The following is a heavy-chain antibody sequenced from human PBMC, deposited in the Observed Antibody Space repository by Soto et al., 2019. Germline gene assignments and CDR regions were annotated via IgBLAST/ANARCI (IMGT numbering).Heavy chain of an antibody. CDR2: INAGNGNT. V-gene: IGHV1-3*01. CDR1: GYTFTSYA. D-gene: IGHD6-6*01. Sequence: ASVKVSCKASGYTFTSYAMHWVRQAPGQRLEWVGWINAGNGNTKYSQKFQGRVTITRDTSASTAYMELSSLRSEDTAVYYCARAGIAARYYYYYGMDVWGQGTTVTV. CDR3: ARAGIAARYYYYYGMDV. J-gene: IGHJ6*02.